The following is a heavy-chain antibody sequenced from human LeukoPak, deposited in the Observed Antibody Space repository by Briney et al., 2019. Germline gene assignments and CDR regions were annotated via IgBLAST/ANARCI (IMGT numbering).Heavy chain of an antibody. Sequence: SCKASGGTFSSFAMHWVRQAPGKGLEYVAAISRNGGSTYYADSVKGRFTISRDNSKSTLYLQMSSLRAEDTAVYLCVKDLRSDFMGVLSRYLSYWGQGTLVTVSS. CDR2: ISRNGGST. V-gene: IGHV3-64D*09. CDR3: VKDLRSDFMGVLSRYLSY. D-gene: IGHD2/OR15-2a*01. J-gene: IGHJ4*02. CDR1: GGTFSSFA.